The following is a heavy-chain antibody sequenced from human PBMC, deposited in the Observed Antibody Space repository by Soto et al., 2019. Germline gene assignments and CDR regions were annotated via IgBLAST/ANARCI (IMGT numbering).Heavy chain of an antibody. CDR1: GGSISSYY. D-gene: IGHD3-3*01. Sequence: PSETLSLTCTVSGGSISSYYWSWIRQPPGKGLEWIGYIYYSGSTNYNPSLKSRVTISVDTSKNQFSLKLSSVTAADTAVYYCARGAPRRVVLYYCYGMDVWGQGTTVTVSS. CDR3: ARGAPRRVVLYYCYGMDV. CDR2: IYYSGST. J-gene: IGHJ6*02. V-gene: IGHV4-59*01.